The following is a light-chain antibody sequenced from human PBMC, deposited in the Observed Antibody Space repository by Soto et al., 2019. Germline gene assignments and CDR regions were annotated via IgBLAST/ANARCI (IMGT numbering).Light chain of an antibody. CDR1: SSDLGTFNL. J-gene: IGLJ1*01. Sequence: QSALTQPASVSGSPGQSITISCTGSSSDLGTFNLVSWYQQHPGKAPKLLIYEVNGRPSGVSNRFSGSKSGTTASLTISRLQTDDEADYFCCSYAGSNTFVFGGGTKVTVL. CDR3: CSYAGSNTFV. V-gene: IGLV2-23*02. CDR2: EVN.